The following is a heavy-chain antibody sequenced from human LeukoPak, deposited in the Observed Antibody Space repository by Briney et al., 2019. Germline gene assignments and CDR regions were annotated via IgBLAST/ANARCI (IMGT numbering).Heavy chain of an antibody. CDR1: GFTFSNYW. Sequence: GGSLRLSCAASGFTFSNYWMHWARQAPTKGLVWVSRINGDGRSTNYADSVKGRFTISRDNAKNTLYLQMNSLRVEDTAIYYCTKGAVGQLPHPLYFDLWGRGTLVTVSS. J-gene: IGHJ2*01. CDR3: TKGAVGQLPHPLYFDL. CDR2: INGDGRST. V-gene: IGHV3-74*01. D-gene: IGHD2-2*01.